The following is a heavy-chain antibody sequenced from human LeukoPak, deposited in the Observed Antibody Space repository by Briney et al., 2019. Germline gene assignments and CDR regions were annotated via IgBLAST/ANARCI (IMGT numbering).Heavy chain of an antibody. D-gene: IGHD3-10*01. CDR2: IKQDGSEK. V-gene: IGHV3-7*01. J-gene: IGHJ5*02. CDR3: ARAHYQNWFDP. CDR1: GFTFSSYW. Sequence: PGGSLRLSCAASGFTFSSYWMSWVRQAPGKGLEWVANIKQDGSEKYYVDSVMGRFTISRDNAKNSLYLQMNSLRAEDTAVYYCARAHYQNWFDPWGQGTLVTVSS.